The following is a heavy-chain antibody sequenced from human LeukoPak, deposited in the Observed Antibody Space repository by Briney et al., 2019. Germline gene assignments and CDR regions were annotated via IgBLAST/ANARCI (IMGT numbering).Heavy chain of an antibody. V-gene: IGHV1-46*01. CDR3: ARATRQTIYAFDI. D-gene: IGHD1-7*01. J-gene: IGHJ3*02. CDR1: GHTLTELS. CDR2: INPGGGSI. Sequence: ASVKVSCKVSGHTLTELSMHWVRQAPGQGLEWMGIINPGGGSITYAQKFQGRVTMTSDTSTSTVYMELSSLRSEDTAVYYCARATRQTIYAFDIWGQGTMVIVSS.